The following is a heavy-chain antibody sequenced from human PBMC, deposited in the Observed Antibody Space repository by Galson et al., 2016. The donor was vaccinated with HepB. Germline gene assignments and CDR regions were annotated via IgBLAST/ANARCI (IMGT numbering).Heavy chain of an antibody. CDR3: ARGGALGWLDP. CDR2: IYHSGSA. V-gene: IGHV4-30-2*01. CDR1: NGSIRSGRHP. J-gene: IGHJ5*02. Sequence: LSLTCGVSNGSIRSGRHPWSRIRQPPGKGLEWIGYIYHSGSAYYSPSLRSRVTMSVDKSKNQFSLKVTSVTAEDTAMYYCARGGALGWLDPWGQGILVSVSS.